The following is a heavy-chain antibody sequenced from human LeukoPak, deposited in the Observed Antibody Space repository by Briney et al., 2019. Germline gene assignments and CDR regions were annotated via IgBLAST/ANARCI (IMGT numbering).Heavy chain of an antibody. CDR3: ARVAGTAMAHYLDY. Sequence: ASVTVSLLSSGYIYTHYHMHWVGQAPGQGLAWVGGITPNRGGTNYAQKFQGRVTMTRDTSISTAYMELGRLRSDDSAVYYCARVAGTAMAHYLDYWGQGTLVTVSS. CDR2: ITPNRGGT. D-gene: IGHD5-18*01. J-gene: IGHJ4*02. V-gene: IGHV1-2*02. CDR1: GYIYTHYH.